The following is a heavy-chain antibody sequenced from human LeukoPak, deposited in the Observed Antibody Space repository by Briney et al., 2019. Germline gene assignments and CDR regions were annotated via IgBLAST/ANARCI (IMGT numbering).Heavy chain of an antibody. J-gene: IGHJ4*02. CDR3: ARDSAAASDYGGTRDY. V-gene: IGHV3-7*01. D-gene: IGHD4-23*01. Sequence: GGSLRLSCAVVGFMFSDYTMSWVRQAPGKGPEWVAKMHEDGSEIEYVDSVKGRVTISRDNFNTTLYLQMNSLRAEDTAVYYCARDSAAASDYGGTRDYWGQGTLVTVSS. CDR1: GFMFSDYT. CDR2: MHEDGSEI.